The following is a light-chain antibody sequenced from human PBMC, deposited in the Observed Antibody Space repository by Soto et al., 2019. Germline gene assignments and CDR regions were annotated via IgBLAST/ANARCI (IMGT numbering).Light chain of an antibody. J-gene: IGKJ3*01. CDR3: QQRSSWFT. V-gene: IGKV3-11*01. CDR2: DAS. Sequence: EIVLTQSPATLSLSPGERATLSCRASQSVSSYLAWYQQKPGQPPRLLIYDASNRPTGIPARCSGSGSGTDFNLTISSLQPEDFAVYYCQQRSSWFTFGPGTKVDIK. CDR1: QSVSSY.